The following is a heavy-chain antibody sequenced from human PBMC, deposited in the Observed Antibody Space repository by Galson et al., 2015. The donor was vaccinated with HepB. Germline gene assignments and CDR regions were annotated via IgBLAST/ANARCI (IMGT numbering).Heavy chain of an antibody. CDR3: ARDRSPSSVIGPFNFDY. V-gene: IGHV1-69*13. CDR2: IIPIFGTA. D-gene: IGHD3-22*01. Sequence: SVKVSCKASGGTFSSYAISWVRQAPGQGLEWMGGIIPIFGTANYAQKFHGRVTITADESTSTAYMELSSLRSEDTAVYYCARDRSPSSVIGPFNFDYWGQETLVTVSS. CDR1: GGTFSSYA. J-gene: IGHJ4*02.